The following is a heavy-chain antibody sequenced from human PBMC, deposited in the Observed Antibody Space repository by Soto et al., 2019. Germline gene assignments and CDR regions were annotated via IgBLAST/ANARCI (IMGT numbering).Heavy chain of an antibody. CDR2: ISSSSSYI. CDR1: GFTFSSYS. Sequence: PGGSLRLSCAASGFTFSSYSMNWVRQAPGKGLEWVSSISSSSSYIYYADSVKGRFTISRDNAKNSLYLQMNSLRAEDTAVYYCARDQSGMVRGFQRGMDVWGQGTTVTVPS. J-gene: IGHJ6*02. CDR3: ARDQSGMVRGFQRGMDV. V-gene: IGHV3-21*01. D-gene: IGHD3-10*01.